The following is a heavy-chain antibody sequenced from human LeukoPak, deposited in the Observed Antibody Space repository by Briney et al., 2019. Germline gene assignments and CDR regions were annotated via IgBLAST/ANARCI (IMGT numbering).Heavy chain of an antibody. V-gene: IGHV1-8*03. CDR1: GYTFTSYD. D-gene: IGHD4-17*01. J-gene: IGHJ5*02. CDR2: MNPNSGNT. CDR3: ARAPVGGDYDWFDP. Sequence: ASVKVSCKASGYTFTSYDINWVRQATGQGLEWMGWMNPNSGNTGYAQKFQGRVTITRNTSISTAYMELSSLRSEDTAVYYCARAPVGGDYDWFDPWGQGTLVTVSS.